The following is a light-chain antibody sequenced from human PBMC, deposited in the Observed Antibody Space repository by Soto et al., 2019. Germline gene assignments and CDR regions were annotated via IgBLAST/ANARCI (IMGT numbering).Light chain of an antibody. CDR3: QQYGNSPRT. J-gene: IGKJ1*01. V-gene: IGKV3-20*01. Sequence: DIVLTQSPGTLSLSPGERATLSCRAGQSVSSNFLAWYQQKPGQAPRLLISGASSRATGIPDRFSGSGSGTDFTLTISRLEPEDFAVYYCQQYGNSPRTFGQGTKVEIK. CDR1: QSVSSNF. CDR2: GAS.